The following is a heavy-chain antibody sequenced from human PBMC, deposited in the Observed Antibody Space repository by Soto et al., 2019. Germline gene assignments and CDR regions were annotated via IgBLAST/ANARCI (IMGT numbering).Heavy chain of an antibody. CDR1: GFTFGDFY. CDR2: ITKTGTTI. Sequence: QARLVESGGGLVEPGGSLRLSCTASGFTFGDFYMMWFRQAPGRGLEWISYITKTGTTIYHADPVKGRLSVSRDKARSTLYLQMNGVKAEETAFYYCARPNWHARGGVYNLWGQGTLVTVSS. J-gene: IGHJ1*01. D-gene: IGHD3-16*01. V-gene: IGHV3-11*01. CDR3: ARPNWHARGGVYNL.